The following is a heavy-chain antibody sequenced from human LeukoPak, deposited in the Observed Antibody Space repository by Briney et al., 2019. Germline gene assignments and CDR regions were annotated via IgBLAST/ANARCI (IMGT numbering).Heavy chain of an antibody. D-gene: IGHD1-26*01. V-gene: IGHV4-59*08. Sequence: SETLSLTCTVSGGSISSYYWSWIRQPPGKGLEWIGYIYYSGSTNYNPSLKSRVTISVDTSKNQFSLKLSSVTAADTAVYYCARDSGSYLGDYWGQGTLVTVSS. CDR3: ARDSGSYLGDY. J-gene: IGHJ4*02. CDR1: GGSISSYY. CDR2: IYYSGST.